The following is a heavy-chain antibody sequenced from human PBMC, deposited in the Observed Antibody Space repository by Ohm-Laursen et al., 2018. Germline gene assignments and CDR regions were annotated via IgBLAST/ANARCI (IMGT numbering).Heavy chain of an antibody. CDR2: IIPIFGTA. J-gene: IGHJ5*02. CDR3: ARGSSGSYYWFDP. CDR1: GGTFSSYA. V-gene: IGHV1-69*06. D-gene: IGHD1-26*01. Sequence: VASVKVSCKVSGGTFSSYAISWVRQAPGQGLEWMGGIIPIFGTANYAQKFQGRVTITADKSTSTAYMELSSLRSEDTAVYYCARGSSGSYYWFDPWGQGTLVTVSS.